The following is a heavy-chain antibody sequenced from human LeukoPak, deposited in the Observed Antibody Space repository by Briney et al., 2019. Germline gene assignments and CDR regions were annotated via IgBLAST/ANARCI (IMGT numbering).Heavy chain of an antibody. V-gene: IGHV4-59*01. D-gene: IGHD4-23*01. CDR2: IYYSGST. CDR3: ARLKEDYGGNPGHFDY. CDR1: GGSISSYY. J-gene: IGHJ4*02. Sequence: SETLSLTCIVSGGSISSYYWSWIRQPPGKGLEWIGYIYYSGSTNYNPSLKSRVTISVDTSKNQFSLKLSSVTAADTAVYHCARLKEDYGGNPGHFDYWGQGTLVTVSS.